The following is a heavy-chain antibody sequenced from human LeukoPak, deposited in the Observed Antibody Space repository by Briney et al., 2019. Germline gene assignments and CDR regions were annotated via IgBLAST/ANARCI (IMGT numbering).Heavy chain of an antibody. J-gene: IGHJ4*02. CDR2: ISSSSSYI. CDR1: GFTFSTYS. V-gene: IGHV3-21*01. CDR3: AREGIETGYFDY. D-gene: IGHD6-13*01. Sequence: PGGSLRLSCVASGFTFSTYSMNWVRQAPGKGLEWVSFISSSSSYIYYADSVKGRFTISRDNAKNSLYLQMNSLRAGDTAVYYCAREGIETGYFDYWDQGILVTVSS.